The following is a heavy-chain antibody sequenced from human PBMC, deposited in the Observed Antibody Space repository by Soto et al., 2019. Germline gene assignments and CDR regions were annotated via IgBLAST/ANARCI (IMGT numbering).Heavy chain of an antibody. J-gene: IGHJ6*02. CDR1: GYTFTSYG. CDR2: ISAYNGNT. Sequence: QVQLVQSGAEVKKPGASVKVSCKASGYTFTSYGISWVRQAPGQGLEWMGWISAYNGNTNYAQKLQGRVTMTTDTATRKAYMELRSLRADDTAVYYCARDRGRWQLEDYYYGMDVWGQGTTVTVSS. V-gene: IGHV1-18*01. D-gene: IGHD6-6*01. CDR3: ARDRGRWQLEDYYYGMDV.